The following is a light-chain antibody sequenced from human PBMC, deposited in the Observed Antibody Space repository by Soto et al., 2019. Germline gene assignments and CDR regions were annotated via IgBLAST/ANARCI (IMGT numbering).Light chain of an antibody. CDR1: QSLSSDY. J-gene: IGKJ4*01. CDR3: QQYGSSPLT. CDR2: DAS. Sequence: EIVLTQSPGTLSLSPGERATLSCRASQSLSSDYLAWYQQKPGQAPRLLFYDASRRATGTPDRFSVSGSGTDFTLTISRLEPEDFAVYYCQQYGSSPLTFGGGTKVDIK. V-gene: IGKV3-20*01.